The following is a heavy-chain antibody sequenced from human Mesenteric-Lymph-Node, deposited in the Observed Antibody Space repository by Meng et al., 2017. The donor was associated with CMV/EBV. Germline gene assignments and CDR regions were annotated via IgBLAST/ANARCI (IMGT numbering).Heavy chain of an antibody. Sequence: GGSLRLSCAASGFTFSTYWMTWVRQAPGKGLEWVSGISGSGGTTDYADSVKGRFTISRDNAKNSLYLQMNSLRAEDTAVYYCAKGVVATIPRHFDYWGQGTLVTVSS. J-gene: IGHJ4*02. CDR2: ISGSGGTT. CDR3: AKGVVATIPRHFDY. V-gene: IGHV3-48*04. D-gene: IGHD5-12*01. CDR1: GFTFSTYW.